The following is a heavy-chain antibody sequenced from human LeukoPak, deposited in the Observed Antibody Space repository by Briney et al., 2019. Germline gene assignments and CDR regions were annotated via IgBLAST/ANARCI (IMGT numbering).Heavy chain of an antibody. V-gene: IGHV1-18*01. CDR3: ARDMGLRGYCSSTSCPNWFDP. Sequence: ASVKVSCKASGYTFTSYGISWVRQAPGQGLEWMGWISAYNGNTNYAQKLQGRVTMTTDTSTSTAYMELRSLRSDDTAVYYCARDMGLRGYCSSTSCPNWFDPWGQGTLVTVSS. D-gene: IGHD2-2*01. J-gene: IGHJ5*02. CDR2: ISAYNGNT. CDR1: GYTFTSYG.